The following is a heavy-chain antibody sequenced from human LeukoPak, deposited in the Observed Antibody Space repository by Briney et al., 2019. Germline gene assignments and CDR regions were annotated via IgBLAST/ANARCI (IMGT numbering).Heavy chain of an antibody. J-gene: IGHJ4*02. V-gene: IGHV4-59*08. CDR1: GGSIRNNY. CDR3: ARGNYPTSDF. Sequence: SSDALSLTCTGVGGSIRNNYLSWIRQPPGKGLDGIGYVYHSWTTTYHASLKTRVLISLDTSKNRFSLDLNSVTPAHPAVYYCARGNYPTSDFWGQGSMVSVS. D-gene: IGHD1-7*01. CDR2: VYHSWTT.